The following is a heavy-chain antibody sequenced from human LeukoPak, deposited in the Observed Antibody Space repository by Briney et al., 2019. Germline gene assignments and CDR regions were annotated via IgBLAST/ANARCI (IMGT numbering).Heavy chain of an antibody. J-gene: IGHJ4*02. D-gene: IGHD3-10*01. Sequence: PSETLSLTCAVYGGSFSGYYWSWIRQPPGKGLEWIGEINHSGSTNYNPSLKSRVTISVDTSKNQFSLKLSSVTAADTAVYYCARGDITMVRGVIPFDYWGQGTLVTVSS. CDR2: INHSGST. CDR3: ARGDITMVRGVIPFDY. CDR1: GGSFSGYY. V-gene: IGHV4-34*01.